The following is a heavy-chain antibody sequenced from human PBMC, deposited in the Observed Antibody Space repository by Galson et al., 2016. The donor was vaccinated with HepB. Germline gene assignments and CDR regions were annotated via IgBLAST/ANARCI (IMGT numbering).Heavy chain of an antibody. CDR1: GFTFSNYG. J-gene: IGHJ4*02. CDR2: DSMDGRRK. Sequence: SLRLSCAASGFTFSNYGMHWVRQAPGKGLEWVAADSMDGRRKFYADSVKGRFTISRDNSNSMLFLQMSSLRADDTAVYYCARRHEYCPPVGCSVDYWGQGTLVSASS. CDR3: ARRHEYCPPVGCSVDY. V-gene: IGHV3-30*03. D-gene: IGHD2/OR15-2a*01.